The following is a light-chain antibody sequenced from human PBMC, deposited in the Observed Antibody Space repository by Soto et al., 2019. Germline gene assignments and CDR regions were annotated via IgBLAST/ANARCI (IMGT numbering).Light chain of an antibody. J-gene: IGLJ2*01. Sequence: QAVVTQEPSLTVSPGATVTLTCGSSTGAVTSGHYPYWFQQKPGQAPRTLIYDTSNKHSWTPARFSGSLLGGKAALTLSGAQPEDEADYYCLLSYSGAREVFGGGTQLTVL. V-gene: IGLV7-46*01. CDR3: LLSYSGAREV. CDR2: DTS. CDR1: TGAVTSGHY.